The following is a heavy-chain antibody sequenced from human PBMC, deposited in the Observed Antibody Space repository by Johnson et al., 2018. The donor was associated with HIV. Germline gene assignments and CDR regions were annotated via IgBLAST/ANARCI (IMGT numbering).Heavy chain of an antibody. D-gene: IGHD2-2*01. Sequence: QVQLVESGGGLVKPGGSLRLSCAASGFTFSDYYISWIRQAPGKGLEWVAVIWYDGSNKHYADSVKGLFTISRDSSKNTLYLQMNSLRAEDTAVYYCARTVYSTSYLDAFGIWGQGTMVTVSS. J-gene: IGHJ3*02. CDR2: IWYDGSNK. V-gene: IGHV3-33*08. CDR3: ARTVYSTSYLDAFGI. CDR1: GFTFSDYY.